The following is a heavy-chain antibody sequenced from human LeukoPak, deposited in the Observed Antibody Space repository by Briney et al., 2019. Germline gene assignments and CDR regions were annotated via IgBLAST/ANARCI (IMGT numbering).Heavy chain of an antibody. Sequence: GGSLRLSCAASGFTFSSHAMHWVRQAPGKGLEWVADTSHDGRNKYYEDSVKGRFTISRDNAKNSLYLQMNSLRAEDTAVYYCARVRSGYYSDYWGQGTLVTVSS. CDR2: TSHDGRNK. J-gene: IGHJ4*02. CDR3: ARVRSGYYSDY. V-gene: IGHV3-30*04. D-gene: IGHD3-22*01. CDR1: GFTFSSHA.